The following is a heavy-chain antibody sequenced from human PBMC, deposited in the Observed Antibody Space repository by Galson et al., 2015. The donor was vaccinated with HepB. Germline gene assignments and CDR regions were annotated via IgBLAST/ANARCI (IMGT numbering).Heavy chain of an antibody. V-gene: IGHV3-23*01. J-gene: IGHJ5*02. CDR1: GFTFSSYA. CDR2: ISGSGGST. Sequence: SLRLSCAASGFTFSSYAMSWVRQAPGKGLEWVSAISGSGGSTYYADSVKGRFTISRDNSKNTLYLQMNSLRAEDTAVYYCAKDLLGYCSSTSCSNWFDPWGQGTLVTVSS. D-gene: IGHD2-2*01. CDR3: AKDLLGYCSSTSCSNWFDP.